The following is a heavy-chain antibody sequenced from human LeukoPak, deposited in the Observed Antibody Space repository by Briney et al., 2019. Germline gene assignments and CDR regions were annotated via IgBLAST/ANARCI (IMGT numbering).Heavy chain of an antibody. CDR2: IIPIFGTA. J-gene: IGHJ4*02. CDR3: ASGGSSGWYGDY. D-gene: IGHD6-19*01. V-gene: IGHV1-69*13. Sequence: GASVKVSCKASGGTFSSYSISWVRQAPGQGLEWMGGIIPIFGTANYAQKFQGRVTITADESTSTAYMELSSLRSEDTAVYYCASGGSSGWYGDYWGQGTLVTVSS. CDR1: GGTFSSYS.